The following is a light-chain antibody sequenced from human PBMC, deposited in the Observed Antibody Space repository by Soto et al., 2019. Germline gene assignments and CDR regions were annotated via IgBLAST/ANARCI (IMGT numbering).Light chain of an antibody. CDR2: DVS. V-gene: IGLV2-14*01. Sequence: QSALTQPASVSGSPGQSITISCTGTSSDVGGYNYVSWYQQHPGKAPKLMIYDVSNRPSGVSNRFSGSKPGNTASLTISGLQAEDEADYYCSSYTSSSTLFGTGTKVTVL. CDR1: SSDVGGYNY. CDR3: SSYTSSSTL. J-gene: IGLJ1*01.